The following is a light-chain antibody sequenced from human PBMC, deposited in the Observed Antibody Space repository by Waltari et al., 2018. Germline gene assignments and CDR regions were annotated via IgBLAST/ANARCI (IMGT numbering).Light chain of an antibody. J-gene: IGKJ3*01. V-gene: IGKV1-17*02. CDR2: ATS. Sequence: DIQMTQSPPSLSASVGDTVTIACRASQDINGFLNWYQQKPGQPPQLLIYATSNLQTGVPSRCSGSRSGTEFILTVSNLQPEDFATYYCLQHSSYPPTFGPGTKLDIK. CDR3: LQHSSYPPT. CDR1: QDINGF.